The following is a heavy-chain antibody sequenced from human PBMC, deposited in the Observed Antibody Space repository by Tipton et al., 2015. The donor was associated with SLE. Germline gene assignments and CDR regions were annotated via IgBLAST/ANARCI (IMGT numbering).Heavy chain of an antibody. D-gene: IGHD1-26*01. CDR1: GGSITSGCYY. J-gene: IGHJ4*02. Sequence: GSLRLSCTVSGGSITSGCYYWSWIRQPAGKGLEWIGYIYTSGSTNYNASLKSRVTISVDTSKNQFSLKLSSVTAADTAVYYCARERPFVGAMGHWGQGTLVTVPS. CDR3: ARERPFVGAMGH. CDR2: IYTSGST. V-gene: IGHV4-61*10.